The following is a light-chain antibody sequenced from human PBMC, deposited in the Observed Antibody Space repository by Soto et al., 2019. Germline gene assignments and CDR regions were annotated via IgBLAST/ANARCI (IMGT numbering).Light chain of an antibody. Sequence: QSALTQPASVSGSPGHSITISCTGTSNDVGGYDYVSWYQQHPGKAPKLVIYEVSHRPSGISDRFSDSKSGNTASLTISGLQVEDEADYYCSSYATSSPYVFGPGTKVTVL. CDR3: SSYATSSPYV. J-gene: IGLJ1*01. CDR1: SNDVGGYDY. CDR2: EVS. V-gene: IGLV2-14*01.